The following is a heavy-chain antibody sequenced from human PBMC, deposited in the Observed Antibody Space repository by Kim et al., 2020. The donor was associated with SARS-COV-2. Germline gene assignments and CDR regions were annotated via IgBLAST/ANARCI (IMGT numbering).Heavy chain of an antibody. CDR2: FDPEDGET. J-gene: IGHJ4*02. Sequence: ASVKVSCKVSGYTLTELSMHWVRQAPGKGLEWMGGFDPEDGETIYAQKFQGRVTMTEDTSTDTAYMELSSLRSEDTAVYYCATDGSRSDIVVVVAATLDLNYWVQGTWSPSPQ. D-gene: IGHD2-15*01. CDR3: ATDGSRSDIVVVVAATLDLNY. CDR1: GYTLTELS. V-gene: IGHV1-24*01.